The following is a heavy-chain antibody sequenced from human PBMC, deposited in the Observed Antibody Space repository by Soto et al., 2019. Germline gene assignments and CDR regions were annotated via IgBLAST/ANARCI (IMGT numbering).Heavy chain of an antibody. D-gene: IGHD4-4*01. CDR2: IYYSGST. V-gene: IGHV4-59*08. Sequence: SETLSLTCTVSGGSISSYYWSWIRQPPGKGLEWIGFIYYSGSTKYNPSLKSRVTISVDTSKNQFSLKVSSATAADTAVYYCARHSNRNYGLYYFDYWGLGALVTVSS. CDR3: ARHSNRNYGLYYFDY. J-gene: IGHJ4*02. CDR1: GGSISSYY.